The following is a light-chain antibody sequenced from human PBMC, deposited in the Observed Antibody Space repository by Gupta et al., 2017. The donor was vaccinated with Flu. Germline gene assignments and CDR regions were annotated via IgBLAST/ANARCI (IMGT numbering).Light chain of an antibody. Sequence: QSALTQPASVSGSPGQSSTISCTGTSSDVGGYNYVSWYQQHQATPPILIIDDVSNRPAGVARRFAAYYAATTAVITTCGHQADDEAYEYCTSYKRSSTCVFGGGTKLTVL. CDR2: DVS. J-gene: IGLJ2*01. V-gene: IGLV2-14*01. CDR1: SSDVGGYNY. CDR3: TSYKRSSTCV.